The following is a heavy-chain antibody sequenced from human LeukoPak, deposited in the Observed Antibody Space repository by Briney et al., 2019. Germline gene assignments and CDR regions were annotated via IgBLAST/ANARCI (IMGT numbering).Heavy chain of an antibody. J-gene: IGHJ4*02. D-gene: IGHD2-15*01. Sequence: KPVGSLRLSCAASGFTFSDYYMGWIRQAPGKGLEWLSYISISGSTIDYADSVKGRFTISRDNAKNSLYLQMNSLRAEDTAVYFCARGVVLAANFDYWGQGTLVTVSS. V-gene: IGHV3-11*01. CDR3: ARGVVLAANFDY. CDR2: ISISGSTI. CDR1: GFTFSDYY.